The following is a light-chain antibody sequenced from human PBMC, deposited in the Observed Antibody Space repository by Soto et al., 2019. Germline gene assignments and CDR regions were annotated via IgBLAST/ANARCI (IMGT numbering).Light chain of an antibody. CDR3: QQYCSSPRT. CDR1: QIVSSSY. V-gene: IGKV3-20*01. Sequence: EMVLTQSPGTLSLSPGERATLSCRASQIVSSSYLAWYQQKPGQAPRLLIYGASSTATGTPDRFSGSGSGTDFTLTITRLEPEDFEVYYCQQYCSSPRTFGQGTEVEIK. CDR2: GAS. J-gene: IGKJ1*01.